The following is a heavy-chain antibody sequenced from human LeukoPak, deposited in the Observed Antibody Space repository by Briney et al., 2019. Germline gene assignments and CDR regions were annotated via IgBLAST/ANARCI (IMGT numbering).Heavy chain of an antibody. J-gene: IGHJ4*02. V-gene: IGHV1-69*04. CDR2: IIPILGIA. D-gene: IGHD5-18*01. CDR3: SRVDTAMVTDY. CDR1: GGTFSSYA. Sequence: AASVKVSCKASGGTFSSYAISWVRQAPGQGLEWMGRIIPILGIANYAQKFQGRVTITADKSTSTAYMELSSLRSEDTAVYYCSRVDTAMVTDYWGQGTLVTVSS.